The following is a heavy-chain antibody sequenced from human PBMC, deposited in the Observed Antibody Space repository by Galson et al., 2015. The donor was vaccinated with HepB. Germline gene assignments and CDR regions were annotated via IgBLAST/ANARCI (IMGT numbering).Heavy chain of an antibody. V-gene: IGHV3-23*01. D-gene: IGHD2-2*01. Sequence: SLRLSCAASGFTFSSYAMSWVRQAPGKGLEWVSGISGSGGSTYYADSVKGRFTMSRDNSKNMLYLQMNSLRAEDTAVYYCARIVVLVAMGGEDAFDIWGQGTMVTVSS. CDR3: ARIVVLVAMGGEDAFDI. CDR1: GFTFSSYA. CDR2: ISGSGGST. J-gene: IGHJ3*02.